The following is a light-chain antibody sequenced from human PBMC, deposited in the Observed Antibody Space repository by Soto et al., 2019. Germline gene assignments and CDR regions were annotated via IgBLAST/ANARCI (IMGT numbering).Light chain of an antibody. CDR3: QQSFTTPQT. CDR1: QNINIY. CDR2: VAS. V-gene: IGKV1-39*01. J-gene: IGKJ4*01. Sequence: DIQMTQSPSSLSASVGDSVIITCRASQNINIYLSWYQQKPGKAPKLLINVASTLQGGVPSRFSGSGSGTEFTLAISSLQPEDSATYYCQQSFTTPQTFGGGTRVEIK.